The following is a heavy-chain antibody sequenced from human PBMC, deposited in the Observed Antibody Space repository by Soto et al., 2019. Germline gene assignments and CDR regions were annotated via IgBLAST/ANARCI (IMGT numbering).Heavy chain of an antibody. V-gene: IGHV4-59*01. CDR2: TYYSGRT. J-gene: IGHJ4*02. D-gene: IGHD6-13*01. Sequence: PSETLSLTCTVSGGSMIAYYWNWMRQPPGEGLQWIGYTYYSGRTTYNPSLKSRVTISVDSSKNQFSLKLDSVTPADTAVYYCARVRGTAGKRYFDYWGPGTLVTVSS. CDR1: GGSMIAYY. CDR3: ARVRGTAGKRYFDY.